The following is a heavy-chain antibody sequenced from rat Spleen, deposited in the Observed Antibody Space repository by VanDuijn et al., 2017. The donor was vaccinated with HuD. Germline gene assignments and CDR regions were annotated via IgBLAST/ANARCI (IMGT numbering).Heavy chain of an antibody. V-gene: IGHV5-29*01. CDR3: ARHAALYYGYTYDYFDY. J-gene: IGHJ2*01. CDR1: GFTFSDYY. CDR2: ISYDGSNT. D-gene: IGHD1-9*01. Sequence: EVQLVESDGGLVQPGRSLKLSCAASGFTFSDYYMAWVRQAPTKGLEWVATISYDGSNTYYRASVKGRFTISRDNAKSTLYLQMDSLRSEDTATYYCARHAALYYGYTYDYFDYWGQGVMVTVSS.